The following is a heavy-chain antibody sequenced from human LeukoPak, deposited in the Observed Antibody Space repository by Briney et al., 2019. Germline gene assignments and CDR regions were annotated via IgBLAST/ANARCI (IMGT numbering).Heavy chain of an antibody. CDR3: ARDPPKYYYDSSGYDHHFDY. CDR2: IYHSGST. CDR1: GYSISSGYY. D-gene: IGHD3-22*01. J-gene: IGHJ4*02. V-gene: IGHV4-38-2*02. Sequence: SETLSLTCAVSGYSISSGYYWGWIRQPPGKGLEWIGSIYHSGSTYYNPSLKSRVTISVDTSKNQFSLKLSSVTAADTAVYYCARDPPKYYYDSSGYDHHFDYWGQGTLVTVSS.